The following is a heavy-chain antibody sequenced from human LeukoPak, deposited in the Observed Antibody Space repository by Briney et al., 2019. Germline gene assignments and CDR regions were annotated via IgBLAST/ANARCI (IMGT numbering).Heavy chain of an antibody. CDR3: ATAIRKFTIFGVVPESSQAFDI. J-gene: IGHJ3*02. V-gene: IGHV1-24*01. CDR2: FDPEDGET. Sequence: ASVKVSCKVSGYTLTELSMHWVRQAPGKGLEWMGGFDPEDGETIYAQKFQGRVTMTEDTSTDTAYMELSSLRSEDTAVYYCATAIRKFTIFGVVPESSQAFDIWGQGTMVTVSS. CDR1: GYTLTELS. D-gene: IGHD3-3*01.